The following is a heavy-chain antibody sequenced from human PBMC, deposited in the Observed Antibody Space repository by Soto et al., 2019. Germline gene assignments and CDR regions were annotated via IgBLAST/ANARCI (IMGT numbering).Heavy chain of an antibody. CDR1: GYSFTRYW. V-gene: IGHV5-51*04. J-gene: IGHJ5*02. CDR2: IYPGGSDT. D-gene: IGHD6-25*01. CDR3: ERIAARYVITSLET. Sequence: GESLKISFRCSGYSFTRYWIVLGLQVPGKGLEWVGIIYPGGSDTRYSPSCQGQVTISAGKPISTADLQWSSLKAQDTDMYSCERIAARYVITSLETWGQGTLVTVSS.